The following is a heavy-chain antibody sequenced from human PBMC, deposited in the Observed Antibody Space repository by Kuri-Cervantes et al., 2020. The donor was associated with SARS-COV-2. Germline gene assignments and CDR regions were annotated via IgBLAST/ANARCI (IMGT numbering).Heavy chain of an antibody. CDR1: GGSISSGDYY. CDR3: ARDPNASHNNWFDP. J-gene: IGHJ5*02. D-gene: IGHD2-8*01. CDR2: IYYSGST. Sequence: SETLSLTCTVSGGSISSGDYYWSWIRQPPGKGLEWIGYIYYSGSTNYNPSLKSRVTISVDTSKNQFSLKLSSVTVADTAVYYCARDPNASHNNWFDPRGQGTLVTVSS. V-gene: IGHV4-61*08.